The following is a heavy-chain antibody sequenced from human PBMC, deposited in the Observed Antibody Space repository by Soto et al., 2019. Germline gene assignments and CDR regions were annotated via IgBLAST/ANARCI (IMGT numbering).Heavy chain of an antibody. D-gene: IGHD3-9*01. V-gene: IGHV3-23*01. CDR2: ISGSGGST. CDR3: AKDGSRYFDWLGGTTPGDYFDY. Sequence: PGGSLRLSCAASGFTFSSYAMSWVRQAPGKGLEWVSAISGSGGSTYYADSVKGRFTISRDNSKNTLYLQMNSLRAEDTAVYYCAKDGSRYFDWLGGTTPGDYFDYWGQGTLVTVSS. CDR1: GFTFSSYA. J-gene: IGHJ4*02.